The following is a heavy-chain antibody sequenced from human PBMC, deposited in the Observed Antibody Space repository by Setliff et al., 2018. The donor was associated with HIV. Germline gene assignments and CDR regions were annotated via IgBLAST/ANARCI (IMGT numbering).Heavy chain of an antibody. V-gene: IGHV5-51*01. CDR2: IYPGDSDT. CDR1: GYRFSDNW. J-gene: IGHJ3*02. D-gene: IGHD3-9*01. CDR3: ARQGDYHILTGYYSGPHDAFDI. Sequence: GESLKISCKGSGYRFSDNWIGWVRQMPGKGLEWMGIIYPGDSDTRYSPSFQGQVTISADKSISTAYLQWSSLKASDTAMYYCARQGDYHILTGYYSGPHDAFDIWGQGTMVTVSS.